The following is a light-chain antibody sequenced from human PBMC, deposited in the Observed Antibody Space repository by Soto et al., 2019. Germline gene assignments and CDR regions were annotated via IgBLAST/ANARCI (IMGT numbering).Light chain of an antibody. CDR2: TAS. V-gene: IGKV1-12*01. Sequence: DVQMTQSPSSVSASVGDRVTITCRASQDISWWLVWYQQKPGKAPKLLIYTASTLQSGVPSRFSGSGSGTDFTLSISGLQSEDFATYYCLQANSFPLPFGGGTRVEI. CDR1: QDISWW. CDR3: LQANSFPLP. J-gene: IGKJ4*01.